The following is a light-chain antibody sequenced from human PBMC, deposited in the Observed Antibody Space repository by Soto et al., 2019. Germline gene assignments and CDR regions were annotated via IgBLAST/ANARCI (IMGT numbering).Light chain of an antibody. CDR1: QSSNSW. Sequence: DIQMTQSPSTLSASVGDRVTITCRASQSSNSWLAWYQQKPGKAPRLLIYDASSLESGVPSTFSGSGSGTEFTLTISSLQPDDFATYYCQQYNSYPITFGLGTRLEIK. CDR2: DAS. CDR3: QQYNSYPIT. J-gene: IGKJ5*01. V-gene: IGKV1-5*01.